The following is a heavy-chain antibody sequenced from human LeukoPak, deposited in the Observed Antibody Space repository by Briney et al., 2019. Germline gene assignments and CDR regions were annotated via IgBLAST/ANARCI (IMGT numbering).Heavy chain of an antibody. D-gene: IGHD3-3*01. CDR3: AKDGYYDFWSGPSLKAYYFDY. Sequence: PGGSLRLSCAASGFTFSSYAMSWVRQAPGKGLEWVSAISGSGGSTYYADSVKGRFAISRDNSKNTLYLQMNSLRAEDTAVYYCAKDGYYDFWSGPSLKAYYFDYWGQGTLVTVSS. CDR2: ISGSGGST. CDR1: GFTFSSYA. V-gene: IGHV3-23*01. J-gene: IGHJ4*02.